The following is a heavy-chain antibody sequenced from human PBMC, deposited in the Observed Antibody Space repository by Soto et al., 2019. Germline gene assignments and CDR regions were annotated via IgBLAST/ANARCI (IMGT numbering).Heavy chain of an antibody. D-gene: IGHD2-21*02. CDR2: IHYSGSI. V-gene: IGHV4-30-4*08. CDR1: GGYISYEYYH. Sequence: PSETLSLTCPVSGGYISYEYYHWTWIRQSPGKGLEWIGYIHYSGSIIYNPSFKSRVTISVDTSKNQFSLQLSSVTAADTAVYFCAREDDGGDRDYYGLDVWGQGTTVTVSS. CDR3: AREDDGGDRDYYGLDV. J-gene: IGHJ6*02.